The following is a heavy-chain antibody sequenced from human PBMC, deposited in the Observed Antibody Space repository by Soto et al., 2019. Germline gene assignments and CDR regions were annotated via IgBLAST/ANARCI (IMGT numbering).Heavy chain of an antibody. V-gene: IGHV4-34*01. CDR3: ARSYSGYDWWGDWFDP. CDR2: INHSGST. Sequence: QVQLQQWGAGLLKPSETLSLTCAVYGGSLSAYYWSWIRQPPGEGLEWIGEINHSGSTNYNPSLKSRVTISVDTSKNQFSLKLSSVTAADTAIYYCARSYSGYDWWGDWFDPWGQGTLVTVSS. J-gene: IGHJ5*02. D-gene: IGHD5-12*01. CDR1: GGSLSAYY.